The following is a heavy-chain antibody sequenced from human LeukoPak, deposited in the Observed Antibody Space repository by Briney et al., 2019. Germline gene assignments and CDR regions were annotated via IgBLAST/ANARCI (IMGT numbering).Heavy chain of an antibody. CDR1: GFPFDSYT. D-gene: IGHD3-16*02. V-gene: IGHV3-21*01. J-gene: IGHJ4*02. Sequence: GGSLRLSCEASGFPFDSYTMNWVRQAPGKGLEWVSSISSGSRYIYYADSARGRFTISRDNAKNSVYLQMNSLRAEDTAMYYCARDRLIAFGGVNVRGDYWGQGSLVTVSS. CDR2: ISSGSRYI. CDR3: ARDRLIAFGGVNVRGDY.